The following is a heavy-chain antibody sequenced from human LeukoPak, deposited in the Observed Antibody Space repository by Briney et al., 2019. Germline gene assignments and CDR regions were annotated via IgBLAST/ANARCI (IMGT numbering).Heavy chain of an antibody. V-gene: IGHV1-2*02. CDR1: GYTFTDYF. J-gene: IGHJ4*02. Sequence: ASVNVSCKTSGYTFTDYFIHWVRQAPGQGLEWMGWINPNNGGTNYAQKFQGRVTMTRDTSISTAYMELSRLRSDDTAVYYCARDQSGYSSRWGQGTLVTVSS. CDR2: INPNNGGT. CDR3: ARDQSGYSSR. D-gene: IGHD6-13*01.